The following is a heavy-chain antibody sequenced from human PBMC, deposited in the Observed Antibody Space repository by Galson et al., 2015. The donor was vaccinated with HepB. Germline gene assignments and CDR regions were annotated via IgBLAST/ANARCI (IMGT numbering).Heavy chain of an antibody. J-gene: IGHJ4*02. V-gene: IGHV3-23*01. CDR2: ISGRGGST. CDR1: GFTFGVYA. D-gene: IGHD3-9*01. Sequence: SLRLSCAASGFTFGVYAMSWFRQAPGKGLEWVSGISGRGGSTYYTDSVKGRFTISRDNSQNMLYLQMSSLRAEDKAVYYCAKDRYDDTLTGYYTHWGQGTLVTVSS. CDR3: AKDRYDDTLTGYYTH.